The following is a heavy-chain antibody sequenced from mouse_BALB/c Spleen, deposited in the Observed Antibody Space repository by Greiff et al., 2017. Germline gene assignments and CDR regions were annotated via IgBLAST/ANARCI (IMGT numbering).Heavy chain of an antibody. Sequence: QVQLQQPGAELVKPGAPVKLSCKASGYTFTSYWMNWVKQRPGRGLEWIGRIDPSDSETHYNQKFKDKATLTVDKSSSTAYIQLSSLTSEDSAVYYCARFDYYGSSYFAYWGQGTLVTVSA. D-gene: IGHD1-1*01. J-gene: IGHJ3*01. CDR2: IDPSDSET. CDR3: ARFDYYGSSYFAY. CDR1: GYTFTSYW. V-gene: IGHV1-69*02.